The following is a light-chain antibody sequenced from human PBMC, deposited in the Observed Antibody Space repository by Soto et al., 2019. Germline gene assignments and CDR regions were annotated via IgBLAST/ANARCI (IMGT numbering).Light chain of an antibody. CDR1: QSVSSN. Sequence: EIVLKQSPATLSVSPGERATLSCRASQSVSSNLAWYQQKPGQAPRLLIYDASHRATGISARFSGSGSGTEFTLTISSLQSEDFAVYYCQQYNNWPPLTFGGGTKVDI. CDR2: DAS. V-gene: IGKV3D-15*01. J-gene: IGKJ4*01. CDR3: QQYNNWPPLT.